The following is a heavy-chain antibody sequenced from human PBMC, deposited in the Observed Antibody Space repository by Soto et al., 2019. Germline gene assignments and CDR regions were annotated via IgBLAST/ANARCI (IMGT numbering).Heavy chain of an antibody. J-gene: IGHJ5*02. CDR3: ARALSYPSNLINWFDP. CDR1: GGTFSSYT. CDR2: IIPILGIA. D-gene: IGHD4-4*01. Sequence: GASVKVSCKASGGTFSSYTISWVRQAPGQGLEWMGRIIPILGIANYAQKFQGRVTITADKSTSTAYMELSSLRSEDTAVYYCARALSYPSNLINWFDPWGQGTLVTVSS. V-gene: IGHV1-69*02.